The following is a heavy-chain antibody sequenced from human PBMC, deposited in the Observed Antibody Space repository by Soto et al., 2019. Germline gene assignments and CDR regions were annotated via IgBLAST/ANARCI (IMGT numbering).Heavy chain of an antibody. D-gene: IGHD3-16*02. CDR2: ISSSGSTI. CDR1: GFTFSDYY. V-gene: IGHV3-11*01. J-gene: IGHJ4*02. Sequence: GGSLRLSCAASGFTFSDYYMSWIRQAQGKGLEWVSDISSSGSTIYYADSMKGRFTISRDNAKNSLYLQMNSLRAEDTAVYYCARGPYNYVWGSDPPHFDYWGQGTLVTVS. CDR3: ARGPYNYVWGSDPPHFDY.